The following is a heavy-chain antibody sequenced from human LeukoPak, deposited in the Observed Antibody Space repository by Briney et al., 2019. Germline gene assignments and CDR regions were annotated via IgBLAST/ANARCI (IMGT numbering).Heavy chain of an antibody. V-gene: IGHV1-8*01. CDR2: MNPNSGNT. J-gene: IGHJ3*02. CDR1: GYTFTSYD. Sequence: ASVKVSCKASGYTFTSYDINWVRQATGQGLEWMGWMNPNSGNTGYAQKFQGRVTMTRNTSIGTAYMELSSLRSEDTAVYYCARGGAGTMIVVVNPAVREDAFDIWGQGTMVTVSS. CDR3: ARGGAGTMIVVVNPAVREDAFDI. D-gene: IGHD3-22*01.